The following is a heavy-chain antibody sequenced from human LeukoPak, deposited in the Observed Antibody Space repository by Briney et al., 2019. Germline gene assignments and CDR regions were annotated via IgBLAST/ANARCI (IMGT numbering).Heavy chain of an antibody. V-gene: IGHV3-53*01. CDR1: GFTFSSYA. D-gene: IGHD3-10*01. J-gene: IGHJ4*02. Sequence: GGSLRLSCAASGFTFSSYAMHWVRQAPGKGLEWVSVIYSGGSTYYADSVKGRFTISRDNSKNTLYLQMNSLRAEDTAVYYCASLYYGSGSYTDYWGQGTLVTVSS. CDR2: IYSGGST. CDR3: ASLYYGSGSYTDY.